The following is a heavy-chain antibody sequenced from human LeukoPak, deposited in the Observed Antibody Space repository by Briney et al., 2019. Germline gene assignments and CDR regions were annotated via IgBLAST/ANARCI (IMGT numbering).Heavy chain of an antibody. D-gene: IGHD5-12*01. V-gene: IGHV3-48*04. CDR1: GFTFSSYG. CDR2: ISTRGSTI. J-gene: IGHJ4*02. Sequence: GGSLRLSCAASGFTFSSYGMSWVRQAPGKGLEWVSYISTRGSTIYYADSVKGQFTISRDNAKNSLYLQMSSLRAEDTAVYYCARDLGPSYSEYDWRGIFDYWGQGTLVTFSS. CDR3: ARDLGPSYSEYDWRGIFDY.